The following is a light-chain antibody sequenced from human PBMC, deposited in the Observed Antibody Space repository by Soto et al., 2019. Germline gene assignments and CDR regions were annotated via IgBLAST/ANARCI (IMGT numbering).Light chain of an antibody. CDR2: KTS. Sequence: EVVMTQSPATVSVSPGERTSFSCRASQSVGTNLGWYQQKPGQAPRLLISKTSTRATGVPARFSGSGSGTEFTLPISSLQSEDIAVYYCQQYANWPLTFGGGTKVDIK. CDR3: QQYANWPLT. V-gene: IGKV3-15*01. CDR1: QSVGTN. J-gene: IGKJ4*01.